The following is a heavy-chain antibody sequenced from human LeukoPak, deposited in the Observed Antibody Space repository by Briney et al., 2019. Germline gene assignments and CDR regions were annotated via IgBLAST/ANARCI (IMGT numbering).Heavy chain of an antibody. D-gene: IGHD1-26*01. CDR3: AKRSGSYFTPEYY. CDR2: ISRNDGNT. J-gene: IGHJ4*02. Sequence: GGSLRLSCAASGFTISNYDMYWVRQAPGKGLECVSVISRNDGNTNDGNTYYADSVKGRFTISRDNSRNTMFLQMNSLRAEDTAVYYCAKRSGSYFTPEYYWGQGTLVTVSS. V-gene: IGHV3-23*05. CDR1: GFTISNYD.